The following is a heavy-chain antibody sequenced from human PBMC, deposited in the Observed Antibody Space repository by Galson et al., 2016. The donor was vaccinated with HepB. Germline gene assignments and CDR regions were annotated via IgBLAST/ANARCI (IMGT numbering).Heavy chain of an antibody. D-gene: IGHD6-6*01. Sequence: SLRLSCAASGFTFSNSAMTWVRQAPGKGLEWVASIRDSGGTTYYADSVKGRFTISRDSSKNTLYLQMNIMGIEDTAMYYCAKSIRASSAVSDYWGQGALVTCSS. CDR1: GFTFSNSA. CDR2: IRDSGGTT. CDR3: AKSIRASSAVSDY. J-gene: IGHJ4*02. V-gene: IGHV3-23*01.